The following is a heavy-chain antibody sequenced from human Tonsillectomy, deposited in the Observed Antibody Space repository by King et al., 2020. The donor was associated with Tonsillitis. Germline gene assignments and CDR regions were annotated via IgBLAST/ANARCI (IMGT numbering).Heavy chain of an antibody. D-gene: IGHD6-19*01. CDR3: ANLYSSGWYGDY. CDR2: ISYEGSNK. CDR1: RFTFSGYD. V-gene: IGHV3-30*18. J-gene: IGHJ4*02. Sequence: VQLVESGGGVVQPGRSLRLSCAASRFTFSGYDMHWVRQAPGKGLEWVAVISYEGSNKNYADSVKGRFTISRDNSKNTLYLQMNSLRAEDTAVYYCANLYSSGWYGDYWGQGTLVTVSS.